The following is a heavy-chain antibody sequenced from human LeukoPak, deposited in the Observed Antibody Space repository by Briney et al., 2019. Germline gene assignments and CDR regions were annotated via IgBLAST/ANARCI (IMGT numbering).Heavy chain of an antibody. D-gene: IGHD3-10*01. V-gene: IGHV4-39*07. J-gene: IGHJ4*02. Sequence: PSETLSLTCTVSGGSISSSSYYWGWIRQPPGKGLEWIGSIYYSGSTYYNPSLKSRVTISVDTSKNQFSLKLSSVTAADTAVYYCARGSDYRFGELLVYWGQGTLVTVSS. CDR1: GGSISSSSYY. CDR2: IYYSGST. CDR3: ARGSDYRFGELLVY.